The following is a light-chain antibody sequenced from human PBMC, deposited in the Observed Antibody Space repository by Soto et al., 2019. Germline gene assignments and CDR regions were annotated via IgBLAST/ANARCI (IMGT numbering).Light chain of an antibody. CDR2: DTS. CDR1: TGAVTSNHH. J-gene: IGLJ2*01. CDR3: LLSYNAARV. V-gene: IGLV7-46*01. Sequence: QAVVTQEPSLTGSPGGTVTLTCGSSTGAVTSNHHPYWFQQKAGQAPRTLFYDTSNKHSWTPARFSGSLLGDKAALTLSGAQPEDEAQYYCLLSYNAARVFGGGTKLTVL.